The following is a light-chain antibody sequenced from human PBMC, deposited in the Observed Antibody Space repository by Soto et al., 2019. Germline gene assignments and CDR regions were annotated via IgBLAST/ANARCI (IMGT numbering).Light chain of an antibody. CDR3: MQATQFPHT. J-gene: IGKJ2*01. Sequence: DIVMTQTPLSSPVTLGQPASISCRSSQSLLDSDGDTYLSWLQQRPGQPPRLLIYKTSSRFSGVPDRFSGSGAGTDFTLKICRVEVEDVGVYYCMQATQFPHTFGQGTKLEI. CDR2: KTS. V-gene: IGKV2-24*01. CDR1: QSLLDSDGDTY.